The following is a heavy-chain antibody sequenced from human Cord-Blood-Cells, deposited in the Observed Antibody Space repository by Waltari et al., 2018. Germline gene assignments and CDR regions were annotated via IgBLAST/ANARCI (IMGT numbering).Heavy chain of an antibody. CDR1: GYTFTSYY. V-gene: IGHV1-46*01. D-gene: IGHD3-3*01. Sequence: QVQLVQSGAEVKKPGASVKVSCKASGYTFTSYYMHWVRQAPGQGLEWMGIINPSGGSTSYAQKFQGRVTMTRDTSTSTVYMELSSLRSEDTAVYYCARDSQYYDFWSGYLKRYYYYMDVWGKGTTVTVSS. J-gene: IGHJ6*03. CDR2: INPSGGST. CDR3: ARDSQYYDFWSGYLKRYYYYMDV.